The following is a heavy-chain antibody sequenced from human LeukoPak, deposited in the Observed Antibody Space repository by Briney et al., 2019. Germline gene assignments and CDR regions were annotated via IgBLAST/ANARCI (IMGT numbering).Heavy chain of an antibody. CDR1: GGSNSGYY. J-gene: IGHJ3*02. Sequence: PSETLSLTCTVSGGSNSGYYWSWIRQPPGKGLEWIGEINHSGSTNYNPSLKSRVTISVDTSKNQFSLKLSSVTAADTAVYYCARHAYDYVWGSYRSDAFDIWGQGTMVTVSS. V-gene: IGHV4-34*01. CDR3: ARHAYDYVWGSYRSDAFDI. D-gene: IGHD3-16*02. CDR2: INHSGST.